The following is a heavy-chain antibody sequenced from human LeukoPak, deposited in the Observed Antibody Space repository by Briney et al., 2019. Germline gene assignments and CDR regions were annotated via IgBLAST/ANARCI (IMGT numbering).Heavy chain of an antibody. CDR1: GFTFSSYA. V-gene: IGHV3-30-3*01. D-gene: IGHD6-13*01. J-gene: IGHJ5*02. CDR3: ARGPPSSSWYVWFDP. CDR2: ISYDGSNK. Sequence: GGSLRLSCAASGFTFSSYAMHWVRQAPGKGLEWVAVISYDGSNKYYADSVKGRFTISRDNAKNSLYLQMNSLRAEDTAVYYCARGPPSSSWYVWFDPWGQGTLVTVSS.